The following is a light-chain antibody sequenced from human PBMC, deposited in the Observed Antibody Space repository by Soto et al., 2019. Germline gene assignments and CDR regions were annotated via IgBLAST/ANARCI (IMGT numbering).Light chain of an antibody. CDR2: AAS. J-gene: IGKJ1*01. V-gene: IGKV3-20*01. Sequence: EIVLTHSPGTLSLSPGERATLSCRASQSVTTSFLAWYQQKPGQAPRLLIYAASSRATGIPDRFSGSGSGTDFNLNISRLETEDFAVYYCQLYGRSATFGQGAKVDIK. CDR3: QLYGRSAT. CDR1: QSVTTSF.